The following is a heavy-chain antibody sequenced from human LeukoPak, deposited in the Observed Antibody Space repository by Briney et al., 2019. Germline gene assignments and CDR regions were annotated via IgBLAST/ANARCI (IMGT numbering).Heavy chain of an antibody. CDR2: IYYSGST. V-gene: IGHV4-59*01. CDR3: ARENLYGMDV. D-gene: IGHD1-14*01. CDR1: GGPISSYY. Sequence: PSETLSLTCTVSGGPISSYYWSWIRQPPGKGLEWIGYIYYSGSTNYNPSLKSRVTISVDTSKNQFSLKLSSVTAADTAVYYCARENLYGMDVWGQGTTVTVSS. J-gene: IGHJ6*02.